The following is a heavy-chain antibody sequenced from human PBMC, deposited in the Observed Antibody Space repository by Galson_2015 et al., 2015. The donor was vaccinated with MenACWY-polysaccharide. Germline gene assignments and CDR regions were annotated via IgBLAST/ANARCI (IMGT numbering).Heavy chain of an antibody. D-gene: IGHD3-16*01. J-gene: IGHJ4*01. CDR3: ARTIGGPGSEDAFDI. CDR2: IYSGGNT. V-gene: IGHV3-66*01. Sequence: SLRLSCAASGFTVSSNYMSWVRQAPGKGLEWVSVIYSGGNTYYAESVQVRFTISRDNSKNNLFLQMDSLRAEDTAVYYCARTIGGPGSEDAFDIWGQGTMVTVSS. CDR1: GFTVSSNY.